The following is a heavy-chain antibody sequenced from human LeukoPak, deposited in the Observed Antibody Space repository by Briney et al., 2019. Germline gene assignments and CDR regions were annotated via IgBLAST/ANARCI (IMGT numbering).Heavy chain of an antibody. J-gene: IGHJ4*02. D-gene: IGHD5-24*01. V-gene: IGHV4-34*01. CDR1: GGSFSGYY. CDR3: ARGRGRWLWRFDY. Sequence: PSETLSLTCAVYGGSFSGYYWSWIRQPPGKGLEWIGEINHSGSTNYNPSLKSRVTISVDTSKNQFSLKLSSVTAADTAVYYCARGRGRWLWRFDYWGQGTLVTVSS. CDR2: INHSGST.